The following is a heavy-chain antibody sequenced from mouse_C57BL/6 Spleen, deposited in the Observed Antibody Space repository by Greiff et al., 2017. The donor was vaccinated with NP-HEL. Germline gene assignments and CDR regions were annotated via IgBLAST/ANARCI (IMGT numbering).Heavy chain of an antibody. CDR2: IWRGGST. CDR3: AKGYYYGSSPWFAY. J-gene: IGHJ3*01. Sequence: QVQLKESGPGLVQPSQSLSITCTVSGFSFTSYGVHWVRQSPGKGLEWLGVIWRGGSTDYNAAFMSRLSITKDNSKSQVFFKMNSLQADDTAIYYCAKGYYYGSSPWFAYWGEGTLVTVSA. D-gene: IGHD1-1*01. V-gene: IGHV2-5*01. CDR1: GFSFTSYG.